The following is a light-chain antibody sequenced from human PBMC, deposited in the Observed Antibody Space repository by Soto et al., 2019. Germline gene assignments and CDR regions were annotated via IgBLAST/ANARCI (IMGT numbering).Light chain of an antibody. V-gene: IGLV2-14*01. J-gene: IGLJ1*01. Sequence: QSALTQPASVSASPGQSITISCTGTSSDVGGYKFVSWYQHHPGKAPKLMIYEVNNRPSGVSNRFSGSKSGNTASLTISGLQPEDEADYYCSSLTTSFTYVFGTGTKVTVL. CDR3: SSLTTSFTYV. CDR2: EVN. CDR1: SSDVGGYKF.